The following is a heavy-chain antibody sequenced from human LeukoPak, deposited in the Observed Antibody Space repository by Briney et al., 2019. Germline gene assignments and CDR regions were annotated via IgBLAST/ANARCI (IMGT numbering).Heavy chain of an antibody. Sequence: GGSLRLSCAASGFTFSSYWMSWVRQAPGKGLEWVANIKQGGSEKYYVDSVKGRFTISRDNAKNSLYLQMNSLRAEDTAVYYCARGGETYYDFWSGYTGGYFDYWGQGTLVTVSS. V-gene: IGHV3-7*01. J-gene: IGHJ4*02. CDR3: ARGGETYYDFWSGYTGGYFDY. D-gene: IGHD3-3*01. CDR1: GFTFSSYW. CDR2: IKQGGSEK.